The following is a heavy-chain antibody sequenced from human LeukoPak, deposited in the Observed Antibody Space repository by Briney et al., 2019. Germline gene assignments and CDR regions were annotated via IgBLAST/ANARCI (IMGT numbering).Heavy chain of an antibody. CDR3: ARDRDYYDSSGYSDAFAI. CDR1: GFTFSSYW. V-gene: IGHV3-7*04. CDR2: IKQDGSEK. Sequence: GGSLRLSCAASGFTFSSYWMSWVRQAPGKGLEWVANIKQDGSEKYYVDSVKGRFTISRDNAKNSLYLQMNSLRAEDTAVYYCARDRDYYDSSGYSDAFAIWGQGTMVTVSS. D-gene: IGHD3-22*01. J-gene: IGHJ3*02.